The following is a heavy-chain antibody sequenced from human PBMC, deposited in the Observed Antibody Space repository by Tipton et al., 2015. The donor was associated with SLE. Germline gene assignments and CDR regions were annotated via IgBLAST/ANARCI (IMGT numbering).Heavy chain of an antibody. D-gene: IGHD6-19*01. CDR3: ASYNSGSHAFHI. Sequence: TLSLTCTVSGGSICTTSHYWGWIRQPPGKGLEWIGYIYYSGSTNYNPSLKSRVTISVDTSKRQFSLNLTSVTAADTAVYFCASYNSGSHAFHIWGQGTMVAVSS. V-gene: IGHV4-61*05. CDR2: IYYSGST. CDR1: GGSICTTSHY. J-gene: IGHJ3*02.